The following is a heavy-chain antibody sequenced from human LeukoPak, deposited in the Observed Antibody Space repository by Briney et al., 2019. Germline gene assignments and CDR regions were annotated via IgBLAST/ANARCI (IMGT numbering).Heavy chain of an antibody. V-gene: IGHV3-11*04. J-gene: IGHJ4*02. D-gene: IGHD3-22*01. CDR3: AIQMTMIVVVPYFDY. Sequence: GGSLRLSCAASGFTFSDYYMTWIRQAPGKGLEWVSSFSRSGDTMYYADSVRGRFTMSRDNAKNSLYLQMNSLRAEDTALYYCAIQMTMIVVVPYFDYWGQGTLVTVSS. CDR1: GFTFSDYY. CDR2: FSRSGDTM.